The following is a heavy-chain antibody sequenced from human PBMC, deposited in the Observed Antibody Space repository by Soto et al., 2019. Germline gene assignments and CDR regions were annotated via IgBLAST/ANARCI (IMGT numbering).Heavy chain of an antibody. CDR2: TYFRSKWYS. CDR1: GDSVSSSSVV. CDR3: ARGRADFSKDSRFDP. Sequence: SQTLSLTCDISGDSVSSSSVVWNWIRQSPSRGFEWLGRTYFRSKWYSDYAVSVRSRITIKADTSKNQVSLQLNSVTPEDTAIYYCARGRADFSKDSRFDPWGQGTLVTVSS. V-gene: IGHV6-1*01. J-gene: IGHJ5*02.